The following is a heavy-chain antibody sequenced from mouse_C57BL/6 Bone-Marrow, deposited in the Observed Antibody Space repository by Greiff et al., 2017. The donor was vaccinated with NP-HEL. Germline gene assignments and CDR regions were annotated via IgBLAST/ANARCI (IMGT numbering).Heavy chain of an antibody. CDR2: IRNKANGYTT. V-gene: IGHV7-3*01. D-gene: IGHD4-1*01. CDR3: ARYRWLGDYFGY. J-gene: IGHJ2*01. CDR1: GFTFTDYY. Sequence: EVKLVESGGGLVQPGGSLSLSCAASGFTFTDYYMSWVRQPPGKALEWLGFIRNKANGYTTEYSASVKGRFTISRDNSQSILYLQMNALRAEDSATYYCARYRWLGDYFGYWGQGTTLTVSS.